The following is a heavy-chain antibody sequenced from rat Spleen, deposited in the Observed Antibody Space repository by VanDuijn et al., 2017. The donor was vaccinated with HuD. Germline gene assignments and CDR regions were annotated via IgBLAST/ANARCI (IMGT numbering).Heavy chain of an antibody. CDR3: AASFITTGGY. CDR1: GFTFRDYY. V-gene: IGHV5-29*01. D-gene: IGHD1-10*01. CDR2: LSYDATAP. J-gene: IGHJ2*01. Sequence: EVQLVESDGGLVQPGRSLKLSCAASGFTFRDYYMAWVRQAPTKGMEWVATLSYDATAPYYRDSVKGRFTISRDNSKNTLYLEMNSLRSEDTAMYYCAASFITTGGYWGQGVMVTVSS.